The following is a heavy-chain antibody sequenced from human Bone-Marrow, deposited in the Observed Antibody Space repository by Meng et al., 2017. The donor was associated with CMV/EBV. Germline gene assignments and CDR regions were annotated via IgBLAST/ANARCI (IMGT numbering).Heavy chain of an antibody. Sequence: ASVKVSCQASGYTFSSYDINWVRQATGQGLEWMGWMNPNSGNTGYAQKFQGRVTLTRNTSISTAYMELSDLRSEDTAVYYCARGGPDIVVVPAARGNFDYWGQGTLDTVSS. D-gene: IGHD2-2*01. J-gene: IGHJ4*02. CDR2: MNPNSGNT. CDR1: GYTFSSYD. CDR3: ARGGPDIVVVPAARGNFDY. V-gene: IGHV1-8*01.